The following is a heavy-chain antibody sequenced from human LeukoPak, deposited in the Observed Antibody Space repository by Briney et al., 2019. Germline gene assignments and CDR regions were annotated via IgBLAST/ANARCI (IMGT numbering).Heavy chain of an antibody. CDR2: IIPIFGTA. CDR3: ARDPGDIVVVPAASANHNWFDP. Sequence: ASVKVSCKASGGTFSSYAISWVRQAPGQGLEWMGGIIPIFGTANYAQKFQGRVTITADESTSTAYMELSSLRSEDTAVYYCARDPGDIVVVPAASANHNWFDPWGQGTLVTVSS. CDR1: GGTFSSYA. V-gene: IGHV1-69*13. D-gene: IGHD2-2*01. J-gene: IGHJ5*02.